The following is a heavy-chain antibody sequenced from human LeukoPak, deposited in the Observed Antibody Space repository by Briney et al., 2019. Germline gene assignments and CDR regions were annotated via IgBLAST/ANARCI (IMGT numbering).Heavy chain of an antibody. Sequence: GESLKISCKDSAYSFTDYWIGWVRQMPGKGLEWMGIMYPGDSDTRYSPSFQGQVTISADKSINTAYPQWSSLKASDTAMYYCARPDDILTGSPLDYYGMDVWGQGTTVTVSS. D-gene: IGHD3-9*01. CDR2: MYPGDSDT. V-gene: IGHV5-51*01. CDR1: AYSFTDYW. J-gene: IGHJ6*02. CDR3: ARPDDILTGSPLDYYGMDV.